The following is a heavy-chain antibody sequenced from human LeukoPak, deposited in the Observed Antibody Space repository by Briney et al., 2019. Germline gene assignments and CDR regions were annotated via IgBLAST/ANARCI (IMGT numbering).Heavy chain of an antibody. CDR2: IYYSGST. Sequence: SETLSLTCTVSGGSISSGDYYWSWIRQPPGKGLEWIGYIYYSGSTYYNPSLKSRVTISVDTSKNQFSLKLSSVTAADTAVYYCASNIVATISFFDYWGQGTLVTVSS. J-gene: IGHJ4*02. CDR1: GGSISSGDYY. D-gene: IGHD5-12*01. CDR3: ASNIVATISFFDY. V-gene: IGHV4-30-4*08.